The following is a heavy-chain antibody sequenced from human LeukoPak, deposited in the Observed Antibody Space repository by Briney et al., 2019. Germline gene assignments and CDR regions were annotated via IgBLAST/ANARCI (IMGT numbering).Heavy chain of an antibody. Sequence: GGSLRLSCAASGFTFSSYSMNWVRQAPGKGLEWVSSISSSSYIYYADSVKGRFTISRDNAKNSLYLQMNSLRAEDTAVYYCARDTPGYYYYYYMDVWGKGTTVTVSS. CDR3: ARDTPGYYYYYYMDV. CDR1: GFTFSSYS. V-gene: IGHV3-21*01. CDR2: ISSSSYI. J-gene: IGHJ6*03.